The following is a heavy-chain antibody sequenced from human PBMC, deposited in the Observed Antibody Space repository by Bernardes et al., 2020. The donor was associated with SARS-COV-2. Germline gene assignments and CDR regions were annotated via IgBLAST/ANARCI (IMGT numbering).Heavy chain of an antibody. CDR3: ARDTPYSSGDWFDP. D-gene: IGHD6-19*01. CDR2: TYYASKWFN. V-gene: IGHV6-1*01. CDR1: GDSVSSTSTG. J-gene: IGHJ5*02. Sequence: SQTLSLTCAISGDSVSSTSTGWNWIRQSPSRGLEWLGRTYYASKWFNDYAVSVKSRISINPDTSKNQISLQLNSVTPEDTAIYYCARDTPYSSGDWFDPWGQGTLVSVSS.